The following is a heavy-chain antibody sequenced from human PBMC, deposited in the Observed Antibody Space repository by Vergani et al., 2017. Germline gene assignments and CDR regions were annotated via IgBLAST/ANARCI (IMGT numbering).Heavy chain of an antibody. D-gene: IGHD6-6*01. CDR3: ASSSTRDSSSLGRGGMDV. CDR2: ISSSSSYT. Sequence: QVQLVESGGGLVKPGGSLRLSCAASGFTFSDYYMSWIRQAPGNGLEWVSYISSSSSYTNYADSVKGRFTISRDNAKNSLYLQMNSLRAEDTAVYYCASSSTRDSSSLGRGGMDVWGQGTTVTVSS. CDR1: GFTFSDYY. J-gene: IGHJ6*02. V-gene: IGHV3-11*05.